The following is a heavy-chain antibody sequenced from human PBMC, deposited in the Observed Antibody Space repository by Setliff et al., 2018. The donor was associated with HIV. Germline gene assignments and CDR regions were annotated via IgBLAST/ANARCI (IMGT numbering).Heavy chain of an antibody. V-gene: IGHV4-4*07. CDR1: GGSFGVYR. D-gene: IGHD3-22*01. Sequence: PSETLSLTCTISGGSFGVYRWSWIRQSAGRGLEWIGRIDSSGTTDYKPSLKGRVAMSVDTSKNQFSLKLSSLTAADTAVYFCARLRITMIMMLNYFDYWGQGTLVTVSS. CDR2: IDSSGTT. J-gene: IGHJ4*02. CDR3: ARLRITMIMMLNYFDY.